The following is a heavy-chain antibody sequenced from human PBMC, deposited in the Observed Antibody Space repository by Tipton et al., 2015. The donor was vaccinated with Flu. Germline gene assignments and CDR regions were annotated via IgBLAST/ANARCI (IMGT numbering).Heavy chain of an antibody. J-gene: IGHJ4*02. CDR2: ISGKYTYT. CDR1: EFNMNSFA. D-gene: IGHD4-23*01. V-gene: IGHV3-23*01. Sequence: SLRLSCAASEFNMNSFAMSWVRQAPGKGLEWVSTISGKYTYTNYADSVKGRFTIARDDSKNLLYLQMNSLRGEDSAVYYCVKPQVMGTPNQPEFDSWGQGTLVTVSS. CDR3: VKPQVMGTPNQPEFDS.